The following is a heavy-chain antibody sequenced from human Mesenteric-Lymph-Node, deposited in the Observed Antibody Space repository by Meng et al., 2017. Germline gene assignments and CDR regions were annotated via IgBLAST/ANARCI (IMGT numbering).Heavy chain of an antibody. CDR1: VFTFSTYW. V-gene: IGHV3-74*01. CDR2: VITHGSGA. D-gene: IGHD3-9*01. Sequence: VGSGGGLVQPGGALRLSCAASVFTFSTYWMHWVRQAPGKGLVWVARVITHGSGADYADSVKGRFTISRDNAKNTLYLQMNSLRDEDTAVYYCASAPEATPSCLTNWGRGTLVTVSS. J-gene: IGHJ4*02. CDR3: ASAPEATPSCLTN.